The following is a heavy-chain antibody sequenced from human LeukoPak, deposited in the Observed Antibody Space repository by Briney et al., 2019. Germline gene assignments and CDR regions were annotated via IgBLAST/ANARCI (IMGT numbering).Heavy chain of an antibody. CDR2: IIPIFGIA. V-gene: IGHV1-69*04. CDR1: GGTFSSYA. CDR3: ARSPAMSCRGDCYSGWFDP. J-gene: IGHJ5*02. D-gene: IGHD2-21*02. Sequence: SVKVSCKASGGTFSSYAISWVRQAPGQGLEWMGRIIPIFGIANYAQKFQGRVTITADKSTSTAYMELSSLRSEDTAVYYCARSPAMSCRGDCYSGWFDPWGQGTLVTVSS.